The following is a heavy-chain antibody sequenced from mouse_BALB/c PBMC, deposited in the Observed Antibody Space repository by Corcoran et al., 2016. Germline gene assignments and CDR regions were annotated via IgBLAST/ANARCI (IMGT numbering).Heavy chain of an antibody. CDR1: GYTFTDYN. CDR3: ARKDGNYPYYFDY. CDR2: INPNNGGT. V-gene: IGHV1-18*01. Sequence: EVLLQQSGPELVKPGASVKIPCKASGYTFTDYNMDWVKQSHGKSLEWIGDINPNNGGTIYNQKFKGKATLTVDKSSSTAYMERRSLTSEDTAVYYGARKDGNYPYYFDYWGQGTTLTVSS. J-gene: IGHJ2*01. D-gene: IGHD2-1*01.